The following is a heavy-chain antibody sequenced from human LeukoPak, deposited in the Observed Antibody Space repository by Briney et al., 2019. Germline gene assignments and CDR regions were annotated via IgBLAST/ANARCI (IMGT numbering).Heavy chain of an antibody. D-gene: IGHD5-18*01. CDR1: GFTFSSYA. J-gene: IGHJ4*02. Sequence: PGRSLRLSCAASGFTFSSYAMHWVRQAPGKGLEWVAVISYDGSNKYYADSVKGRFTISRDNSKNTLYLQMNSLRAEDTAVYYCARGSHSAMVFWYFDYWGQGTLVTVSS. CDR2: ISYDGSNK. CDR3: ARGSHSAMVFWYFDY. V-gene: IGHV3-30*04.